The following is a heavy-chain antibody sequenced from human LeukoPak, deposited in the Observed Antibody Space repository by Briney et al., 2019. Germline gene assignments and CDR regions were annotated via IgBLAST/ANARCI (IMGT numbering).Heavy chain of an antibody. V-gene: IGHV3-23*01. CDR3: AKAEGATLYYYGVDV. CDR1: EFTFSNYA. CDR2: ISSGGGDT. J-gene: IGHJ6*02. Sequence: GGSLRLSCVASEFTFSNYAMNWVRQAPGKGLEWVSTISSGGGDTYIADSVKGWFTISRDNSKYTLYLQMNRLRADDTAVYYCAKAEGATLYYYGVDVWGQGTTVTVSS.